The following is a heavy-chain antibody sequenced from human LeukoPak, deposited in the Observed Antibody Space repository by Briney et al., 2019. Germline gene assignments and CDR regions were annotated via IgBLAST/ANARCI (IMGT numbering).Heavy chain of an antibody. CDR2: ISGSGFNT. CDR3: AKSSDGGSYRSYYFDY. D-gene: IGHD1-26*01. Sequence: GGTLRLSCAGSGFTLSNYGMSWVRQAPGKGLEWVSSISGSGFNTFYSDSVKGRFTISRDNPKNTLYLQMNSLRVEDTAVYYCAKSSDGGSYRSYYFDYWGQGTLLTVSS. CDR1: GFTLSNYG. J-gene: IGHJ4*02. V-gene: IGHV3-23*01.